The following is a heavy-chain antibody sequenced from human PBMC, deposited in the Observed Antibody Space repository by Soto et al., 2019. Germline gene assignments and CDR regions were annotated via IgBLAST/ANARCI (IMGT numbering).Heavy chain of an antibody. J-gene: IGHJ4*02. CDR2: IYYDGNT. V-gene: IGHV4-39*01. Sequence: QLQLQESGPGLVKPSETLSLTCIVSGGSISSSNYYWAWVRQPPGKGLEWIGNIYYDGNTYYHPSFRSRLTVSVDTSKNQFSLKLGSLPAADTAIYYCASLQVPDNVDYWGQGTLVTVSS. CDR1: GGSISSSNYY. D-gene: IGHD1-1*01. CDR3: ASLQVPDNVDY.